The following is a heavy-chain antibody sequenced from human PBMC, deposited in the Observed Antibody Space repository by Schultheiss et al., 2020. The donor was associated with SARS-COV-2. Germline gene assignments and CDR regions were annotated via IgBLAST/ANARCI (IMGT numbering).Heavy chain of an antibody. Sequence: SGPTLVKPTQTLTLTCTFSGFSLSTSGMCVSWIRQPPGKGLEWLGYVNDYGMTNYNPSLKSRITISQDKSRSQFSLKLTSLTAADTAVYFCASYGDHYYFQHWGQGTLVTVSS. D-gene: IGHD4-17*01. V-gene: IGHV4-61*08. CDR3: ASYGDHYYFQH. CDR1: GFSLSTSGMC. CDR2: VNDYGMT. J-gene: IGHJ4*02.